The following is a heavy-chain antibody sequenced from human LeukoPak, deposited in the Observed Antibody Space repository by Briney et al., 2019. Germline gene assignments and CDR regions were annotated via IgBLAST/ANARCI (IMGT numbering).Heavy chain of an antibody. CDR1: GFTFSSHG. V-gene: IGHV3-33*07. D-gene: IGHD6-13*01. CDR3: ARGYSSRDRVGDFDY. J-gene: IGHJ4*02. Sequence: GRSLRLSCAASGFTFSSHGMFWVRQAPGKGLEWVAVIWNTGSTKYYADSVKGRFTISRDNSKNTLYLQMNSLRAEDTDVYYCARGYSSRDRVGDFDYWGQGTLVTVSS. CDR2: IWNTGSTK.